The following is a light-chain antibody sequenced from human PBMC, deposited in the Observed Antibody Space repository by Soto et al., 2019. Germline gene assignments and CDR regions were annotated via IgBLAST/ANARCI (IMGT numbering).Light chain of an antibody. CDR3: QQYGSSLTWT. CDR2: GAS. CDR1: RSVSSSY. Sequence: IVLPQSPGTLSLSPGEKATLSCRTSRSVSSSYLAWYQQNPGQAPRLLIYGASSRATGIPDRFSGSGSGTDFTLIISSLEPEDFAVYYCQQYGSSLTWTFGQGTKVDSK. J-gene: IGKJ1*01. V-gene: IGKV3-20*01.